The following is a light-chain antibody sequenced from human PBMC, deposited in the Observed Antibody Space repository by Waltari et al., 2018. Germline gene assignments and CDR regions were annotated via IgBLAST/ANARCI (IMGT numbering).Light chain of an antibody. CDR3: ISYSSSTTLGV. J-gene: IGLJ2*01. Sequence: QSALTQPASVSGSPGQSITISCTGRSSHVGSYNYVPWSQQHPGKAPNLMIYEVSNRPSGVSNRFSGSKSGNTASLTISWLLAEDEADYYCISYSSSTTLGVFGGGTKLTVL. CDR1: SSHVGSYNY. V-gene: IGLV2-14*03. CDR2: EVS.